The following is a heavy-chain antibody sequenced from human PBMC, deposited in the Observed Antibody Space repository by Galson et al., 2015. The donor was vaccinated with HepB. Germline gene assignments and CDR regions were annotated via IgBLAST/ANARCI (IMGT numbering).Heavy chain of an antibody. Sequence: SLRLSCAASGFTFSSYWMHWVRQAPGKGLMWVSRINSDGSVTSYAESVKGRFTISRDNAKNILYLQMNSLRVEDTAVYYCVRDFHGYSDCWGQGTLVTVSS. J-gene: IGHJ4*02. V-gene: IGHV3-74*01. CDR1: GFTFSSYW. CDR2: INSDGSVT. CDR3: VRDFHGYSDC.